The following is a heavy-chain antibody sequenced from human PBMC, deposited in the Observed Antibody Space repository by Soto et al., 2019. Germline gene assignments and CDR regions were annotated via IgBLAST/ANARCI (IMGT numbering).Heavy chain of an antibody. CDR3: ARSVSGGMDV. J-gene: IGHJ6*02. Sequence: QVQLQESGPGLVKPSGTLSLTCAVSGGPISSSDWWTWVRQPPGKGLEWIGEIYHSGSTTYNPSLKSPFTISVDKSKNQFSLKLSSVTAADTAVYYCARSVSGGMDVWGQGTTVTVSS. CDR1: GGPISSSDW. D-gene: IGHD4-4*01. CDR2: IYHSGST. V-gene: IGHV4-4*02.